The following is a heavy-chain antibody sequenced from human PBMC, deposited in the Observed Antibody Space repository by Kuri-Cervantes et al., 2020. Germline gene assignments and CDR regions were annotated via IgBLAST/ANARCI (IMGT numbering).Heavy chain of an antibody. CDR2: FDPEDGET. Sequence: ASVKVSCKVSGYTLTELSMHWVRQAPGKGLEWMGGFDPEDGETIYAQKFQGRVTMTEDTSTDTAYMELSSLRSEETAVYYCARDADYYDSSGLGAFDIWGQGTMVTVSS. V-gene: IGHV1-24*01. CDR1: GYTLTELS. J-gene: IGHJ3*02. D-gene: IGHD3-22*01. CDR3: ARDADYYDSSGLGAFDI.